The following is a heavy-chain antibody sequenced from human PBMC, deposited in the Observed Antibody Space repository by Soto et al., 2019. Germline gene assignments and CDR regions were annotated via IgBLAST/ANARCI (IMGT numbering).Heavy chain of an antibody. CDR1: GGSISSSSYY. V-gene: IGHV4-39*01. Sequence: PSETLSLTCTVSGGSISSSSYYWGWIRQPPGKGLEWIGSIYYSGSTYYNPSLKSRVTISVDTSKNQFSLKLSSVTAADTAVYYCARRGFVVVTAGADAFDIWGQGTMVTVSS. J-gene: IGHJ3*02. CDR3: ARRGFVVVTAGADAFDI. CDR2: IYYSGST. D-gene: IGHD2-21*02.